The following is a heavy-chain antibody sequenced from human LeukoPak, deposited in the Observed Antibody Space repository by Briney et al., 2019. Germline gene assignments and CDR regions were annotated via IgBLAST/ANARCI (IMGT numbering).Heavy chain of an antibody. CDR3: ARTYYYDSSGYFGGFFDY. CDR2: IYYSDST. V-gene: IGHV4-59*01. D-gene: IGHD3-22*01. J-gene: IGHJ4*02. CDR1: GGSINNYY. Sequence: SETLSLTCTVSGGSINNYYWSWIRLPPAQGLEWIGYIYYSDSTNYNHSLKGRVTILVATSKKYFSLKLSSVTAADTAVYYCARTYYYDSSGYFGGFFDYWGEGTLVTVSS.